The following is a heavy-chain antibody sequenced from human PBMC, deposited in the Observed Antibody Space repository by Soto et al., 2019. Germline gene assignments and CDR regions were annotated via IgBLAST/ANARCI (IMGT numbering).Heavy chain of an antibody. CDR2: LSGSGGNT. CDR3: AKDLSGNSFTFGY. Sequence: PGESLRLSCAASGFTLSSYAMRWVRQTPGKGIEWVAILSGSGGNTYYADSVKGRFTISRDNATISLYLQMNSLIDEDTAVYYCAKDLSGNSFTFGYCGQGILVTVSS. V-gene: IGHV3-23*01. CDR1: GFTLSSYA. D-gene: IGHD3-16*01. J-gene: IGHJ4*02.